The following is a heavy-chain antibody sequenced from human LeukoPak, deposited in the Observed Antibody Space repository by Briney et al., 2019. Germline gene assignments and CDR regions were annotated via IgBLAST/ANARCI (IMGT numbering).Heavy chain of an antibody. V-gene: IGHV3-66*01. J-gene: IGHJ4*02. CDR1: GLTVSNNY. D-gene: IGHD4-23*01. Sequence: PGGSLRLSCAASGLTVSNNYINWVRQAPGKGLEWVSVMHSDDTTYCADSVKGRFTISRDNFKNTLYLQMNTLRVEDTGVYYCASDRGYGGNSGDYWGQGTLVSVSS. CDR3: ASDRGYGGNSGDY. CDR2: MHSDDTT.